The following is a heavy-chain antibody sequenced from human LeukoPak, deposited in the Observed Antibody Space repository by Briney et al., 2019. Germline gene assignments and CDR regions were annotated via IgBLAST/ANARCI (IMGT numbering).Heavy chain of an antibody. J-gene: IGHJ4*02. CDR3: AAAISSGWYRYYFDY. CDR2: IYYSGST. V-gene: IGHV4-59*08. D-gene: IGHD6-19*01. Sequence: SETLSLTCTVSGGSISSYYWSWIRQPPGKGLEWIGYIYYSGSTNYNPSLKSRVTISVDTSKNQFSLKLSSVTAADTAVYYCAAAISSGWYRYYFDYWGQGTLVTVSS. CDR1: GGSISSYY.